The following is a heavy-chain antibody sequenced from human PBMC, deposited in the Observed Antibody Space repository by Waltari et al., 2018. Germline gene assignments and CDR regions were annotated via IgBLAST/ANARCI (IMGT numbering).Heavy chain of an antibody. J-gene: IGHJ6*03. Sequence: QLQLQESGPGLVKPSETLSLTCTVSGGSLCSSSYFWALIRQPPGKGLEWIGSIYDSGSTYYNLSLKSRVTISVDRSTNQVSLKLTSVTAADTAVFFCAREVPRNGYIGLIYYYMDVWGKGTTVTVSS. D-gene: IGHD5-12*01. CDR1: GGSLCSSSYF. CDR3: AREVPRNGYIGLIYYYMDV. V-gene: IGHV4-39*01. CDR2: IYDSGST.